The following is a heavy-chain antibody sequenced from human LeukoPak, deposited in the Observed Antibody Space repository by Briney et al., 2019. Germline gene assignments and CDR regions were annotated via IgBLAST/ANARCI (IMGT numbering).Heavy chain of an antibody. CDR1: GFTFSRYA. CDR3: ARSTMVRGVSGPGYYYGMDV. CDR2: IKQDGSEK. J-gene: IGHJ6*02. V-gene: IGHV3-7*01. D-gene: IGHD3-10*01. Sequence: GGSLRLSCAASGFTFSRYAMHWVRQAPGKGLEWVANIKQDGSEKYYVDSVKGRFTISRDNAKNSLYLQMNRLSAEDTAVYYCARSTMVRGVSGPGYYYGMDVWAKGPRSPSP.